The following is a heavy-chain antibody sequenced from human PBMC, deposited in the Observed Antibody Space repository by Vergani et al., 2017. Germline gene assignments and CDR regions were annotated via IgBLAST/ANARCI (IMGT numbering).Heavy chain of an antibody. CDR3: ASTWYSFLSPTWFDP. V-gene: IGHV5-10-1*03. Sequence: EVQLVQSGAEVKKPGESLRISCKGSGYSFTSYWISWVRQMPGKGLEWMGRIDPSDSYTNYSPSFQGHVTISADKSISTAYLQWSSLKASDTAMYYCASTWYSFLSPTWFDPWGQGTLVTVSS. CDR1: GYSFTSYW. J-gene: IGHJ5*02. CDR2: IDPSDSYT. D-gene: IGHD1-26*01.